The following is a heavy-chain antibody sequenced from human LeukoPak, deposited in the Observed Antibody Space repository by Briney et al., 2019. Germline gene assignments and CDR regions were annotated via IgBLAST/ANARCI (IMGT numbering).Heavy chain of an antibody. D-gene: IGHD3-3*01. Sequence: PGRSLRPSCAASGFTFSSYAMHWVRQAPGKGLEWVAVISYDGSNKYYADSVKGRFTISRDNSKNTLYLQMNSLRAEDTAVYYCARDMGGYYLEFWFDPWGQGTLVTVSS. CDR1: GFTFSSYA. J-gene: IGHJ5*02. CDR3: ARDMGGYYLEFWFDP. CDR2: ISYDGSNK. V-gene: IGHV3-30*01.